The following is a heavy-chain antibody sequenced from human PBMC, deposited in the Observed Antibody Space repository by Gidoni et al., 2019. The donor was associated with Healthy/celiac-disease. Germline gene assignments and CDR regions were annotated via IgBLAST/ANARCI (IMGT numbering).Heavy chain of an antibody. V-gene: IGHV1-46*03. CDR3: ARDLVHYYGSGSYFS. CDR1: GYTFTSYY. Sequence: QVQLVQSGAEVKKPGASVQVSCKASGYTFTSYYMHWVRQAPGQGLEWMGIINPSGGSTSYAQKFQGRVTMTRDTSTSTVYMELSSLRSEDTAVYYCARDLVHYYGSGSYFSWGQGTLVTVSS. D-gene: IGHD3-10*01. CDR2: INPSGGST. J-gene: IGHJ5*02.